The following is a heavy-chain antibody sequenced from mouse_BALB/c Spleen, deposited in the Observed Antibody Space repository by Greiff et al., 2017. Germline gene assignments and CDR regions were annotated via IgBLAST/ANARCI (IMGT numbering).Heavy chain of an antibody. CDR2: ISYDGSN. CDR1: GYSITSGYY. Sequence: EVKLQESGPGLVKPSQSLSLTCSVTGYSITSGYYWNWIRQFPGNKLEWMGYISYDGSNNYNPSLKNRISITRDTSKNQFFLKLNSVTTEDTATYYCASLYYDYPAWFAYWGQGTLVTVSA. V-gene: IGHV3-6*02. D-gene: IGHD2-4*01. CDR3: ASLYYDYPAWFAY. J-gene: IGHJ3*01.